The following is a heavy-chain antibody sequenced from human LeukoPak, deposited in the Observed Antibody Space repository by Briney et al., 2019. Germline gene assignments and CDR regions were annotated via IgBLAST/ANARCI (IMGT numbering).Heavy chain of an antibody. CDR2: IISSSSFI. CDR3: ARDPGLRYFDY. V-gene: IGHV3-21*01. Sequence: GGSLRLSCAASGFTFSTYTMNWVRQAPGKGLEWVSSIISSSSFIYYADSVKGRFTISRDNAKNSLYLQMNSLRAEDTAVYYCARDPGLRYFDYWGQGTLVTVSS. CDR1: GFTFSTYT. D-gene: IGHD3-10*01. J-gene: IGHJ4*02.